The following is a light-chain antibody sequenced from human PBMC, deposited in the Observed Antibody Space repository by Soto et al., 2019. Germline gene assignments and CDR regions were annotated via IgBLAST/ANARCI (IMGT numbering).Light chain of an antibody. CDR3: CSYAGGDNYV. V-gene: IGLV2-11*01. Sequence: QSALTQPRSVSGSPGQSVTISCTGTSSDVGGYNYVSWYQQHPGKAPKLVIYDVSKRPSGVPDRFSGSKSGDTASLTISGLHPDDEADYYCCSYAGGDNYVFGTGTKVTVL. CDR2: DVS. J-gene: IGLJ1*01. CDR1: SSDVGGYNY.